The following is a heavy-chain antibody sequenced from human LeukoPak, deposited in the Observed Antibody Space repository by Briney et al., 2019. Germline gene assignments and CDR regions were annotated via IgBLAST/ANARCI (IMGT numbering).Heavy chain of an antibody. Sequence: SETLSLTCTASGDSVSSDNYYWSWIRQPPGKGLEWIAYIDYSGATKFNPSLKSRVTITLDTSKNQFSLKLSSVTAADTAVYYCARDRSGYYDSSGHFDYWGQGTLVTVSS. CDR3: ARDRSGYYDSSGHFDY. CDR1: GDSVSSDNYY. D-gene: IGHD3-22*01. CDR2: IDYSGAT. J-gene: IGHJ4*02. V-gene: IGHV4-61*01.